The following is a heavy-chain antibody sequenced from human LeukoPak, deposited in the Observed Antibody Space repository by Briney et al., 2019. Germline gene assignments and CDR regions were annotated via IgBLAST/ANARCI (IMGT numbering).Heavy chain of an antibody. D-gene: IGHD1-26*01. V-gene: IGHV3-23*01. Sequence: PGGSLRLSCAASGFSFSSHGMSWVRQAPGKGLEWVSGIIGGAGSTYYADSVKGRFTISRDNAMNTLYLQMNSLRAEDSALYYCTRDMQGSRLYLVGSQNDWGQGTLVTVSS. CDR2: IIGGAGST. CDR1: GFSFSSHG. J-gene: IGHJ4*02. CDR3: TRDMQGSRLYLVGSQND.